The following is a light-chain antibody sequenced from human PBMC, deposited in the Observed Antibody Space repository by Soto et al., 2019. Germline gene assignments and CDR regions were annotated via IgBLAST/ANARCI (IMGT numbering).Light chain of an antibody. CDR1: QPISSW. CDR3: QQASSFPHT. V-gene: IGKV1-12*01. J-gene: IGKJ2*01. Sequence: DIQMTQSPSTVSASVGDRVTITCRASQPISSWLAWFRQRPGKAPDLLIYAASTLHSGVPSRFGGSGSGTDFALTISGLQHEDFATYYCQQASSFPHTFGQGTRVDIK. CDR2: AAS.